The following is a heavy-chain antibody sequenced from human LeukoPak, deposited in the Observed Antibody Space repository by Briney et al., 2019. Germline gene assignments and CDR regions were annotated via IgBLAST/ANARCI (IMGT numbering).Heavy chain of an antibody. V-gene: IGHV4-39*07. D-gene: IGHD6-19*01. CDR1: GGSISSSTYY. CDR2: MYYSGNI. J-gene: IGHJ5*02. CDR3: AKGAGPPWFDP. Sequence: SETLSLTCTVSGGSISSSTYYWGWIRQPPGKGLEWIGSMYYSGNIYYNPSLTSRVTISIDTSKNQLSMQLNSVTAADTAVYYCAKGAGPPWFDPWGQGTLVTVSS.